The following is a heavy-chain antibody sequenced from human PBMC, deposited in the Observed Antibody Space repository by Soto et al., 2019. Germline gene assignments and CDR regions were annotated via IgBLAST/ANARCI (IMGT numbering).Heavy chain of an antibody. V-gene: IGHV3-74*01. CDR2: INSDGSST. J-gene: IGHJ3*01. Sequence: PGGSLRLSCAASGFTFSSYWMHWVRQAPGKGLVWVSRINSDGSSTSYADSVKGRFTISRDNAKNTLYLQMNSLRAEDTAVYYCARGGYYYDSSGYYPSWGQGTMVTVSS. CDR1: GFTFSSYW. D-gene: IGHD3-22*01. CDR3: ARGGYYYDSSGYYPS.